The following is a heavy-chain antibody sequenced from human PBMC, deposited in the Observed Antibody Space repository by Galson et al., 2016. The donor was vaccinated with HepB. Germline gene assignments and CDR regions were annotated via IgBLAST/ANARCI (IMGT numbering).Heavy chain of an antibody. Sequence: SLRLSCAASGFTFSSYAMSWVRQSPGKGLEWVSTISGSGDHSYYSDSVKGRFTISRDNSGNTLFLQMSSLRVEDTAVYYCAKDLFILLGGDYWGQGVLVTVS. J-gene: IGHJ4*02. CDR1: GFTFSSYA. V-gene: IGHV3-23*01. CDR2: ISGSGDHS. D-gene: IGHD1-26*01. CDR3: AKDLFILLGGDY.